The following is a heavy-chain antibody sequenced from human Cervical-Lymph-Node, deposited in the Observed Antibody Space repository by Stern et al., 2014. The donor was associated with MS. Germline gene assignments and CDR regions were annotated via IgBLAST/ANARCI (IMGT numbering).Heavy chain of an antibody. CDR1: GGSLSGYY. Sequence: QVQLQQWGAGVLKPSETLSLTCAVYGGSLSGYYWSWIRQPPGKGLEWIGEIKYSGSTNYNPSLKSRVTISTDTSKNQLFLNLTSVTAADTAVYYCARGTGGYWGQGTLVTVSS. D-gene: IGHD1-14*01. CDR2: IKYSGST. CDR3: ARGTGGY. J-gene: IGHJ4*02. V-gene: IGHV4-34*01.